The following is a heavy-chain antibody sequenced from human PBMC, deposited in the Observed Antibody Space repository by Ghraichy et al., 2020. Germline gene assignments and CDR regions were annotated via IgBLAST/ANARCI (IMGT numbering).Heavy chain of an antibody. D-gene: IGHD5-18*01. Sequence: SVKVSCKASGFTFTSSAVQWVRQARGQRLEWIGWIVVGSGNTNYAQKFQERVTITRDMSTSTAYMELSSLRSEDTAVYYCAADNPPERRGYRGSYWYGMDVWGQGTTVTVSS. J-gene: IGHJ6*02. CDR3: AADNPPERRGYRGSYWYGMDV. CDR2: IVVGSGNT. V-gene: IGHV1-58*01. CDR1: GFTFTSSA.